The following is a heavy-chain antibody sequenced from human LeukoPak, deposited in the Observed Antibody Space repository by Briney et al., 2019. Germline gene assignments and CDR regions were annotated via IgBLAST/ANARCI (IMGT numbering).Heavy chain of an antibody. CDR3: ARDLLDGSGSYYPWALGYYYYMDV. D-gene: IGHD3-10*01. V-gene: IGHV6-1*01. J-gene: IGHJ6*03. CDR1: GDSVSSNSAA. Sequence: SQTLSLTCAISGDSVSSNSAAWNWIRQSPSRGLEWLGRTYYRSKWYNDYAVSVKSRITIDPDTSKNQFSLQLNSVTPEDTAVYYCARDLLDGSGSYYPWALGYYYYMDVWGKGTTVTVSS. CDR2: TYYRSKWYN.